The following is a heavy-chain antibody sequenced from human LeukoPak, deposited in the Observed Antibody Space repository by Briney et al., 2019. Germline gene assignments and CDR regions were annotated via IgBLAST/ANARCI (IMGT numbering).Heavy chain of an antibody. Sequence: EPGGSLRLSCAASGLTFSSHWMHWVRQAPGKGLVWVSRITNDGSSTTYADSVKGRFTISRDNSKNTLYLQMNSLRAEDTAVYYCAKGTRFLPYGMDVWGQGTTVTVSS. CDR1: GLTFSSHW. CDR3: AKGTRFLPYGMDV. V-gene: IGHV3-74*01. CDR2: ITNDGSST. J-gene: IGHJ6*02. D-gene: IGHD3-3*01.